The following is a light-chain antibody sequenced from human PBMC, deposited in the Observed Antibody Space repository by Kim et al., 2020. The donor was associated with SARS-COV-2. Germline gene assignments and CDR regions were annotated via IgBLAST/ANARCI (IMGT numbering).Light chain of an antibody. Sequence: ASVGDRVTITCRASQSISSWLAWYQRKPGKAPNLLIYETSILESGVPSRFSGSGSGTEFTLTISSLQPDDFATYYCQQYNSYPLTFGGGTKVDIK. V-gene: IGKV1-5*03. CDR3: QQYNSYPLT. J-gene: IGKJ4*01. CDR2: ETS. CDR1: QSISSW.